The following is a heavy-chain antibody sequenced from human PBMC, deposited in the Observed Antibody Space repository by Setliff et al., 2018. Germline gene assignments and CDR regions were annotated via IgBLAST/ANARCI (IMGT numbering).Heavy chain of an antibody. CDR1: GFTFSTYS. CDR2: VSSGSSII. Sequence: GGSLRLSCAASGFTFSTYSMNWVRQAPGKGLEWVSYVSSGSSIIYYEDSVKGRFTISRDNSKNSLYLQMNSLRAEDTAVYYCARGXXXXHGSDVWGLGXTVTVSS. J-gene: IGHJ6*02. D-gene: IGHD3-10*01. V-gene: IGHV3-48*01. CDR3: ARGXXXXHGSDV.